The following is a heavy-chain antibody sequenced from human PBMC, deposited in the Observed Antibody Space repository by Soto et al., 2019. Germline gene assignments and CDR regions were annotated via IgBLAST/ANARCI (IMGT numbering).Heavy chain of an antibody. CDR2: ISGRDGNI. V-gene: IGHV3-11*01. J-gene: IGHJ6*03. Sequence: QVQLVESGGGLVKPGGSLRLSCAASGFTFSDSFMSWSRQTPGKGLEWLSYISGRDGNIYYADSVRGRFTISRDKAKNTVYLKMSSLRAEDTVVYYCAGAQGPNYMAVWGKGTTVTVS. CDR1: GFTFSDSF. CDR3: AGAQGPNYMAV.